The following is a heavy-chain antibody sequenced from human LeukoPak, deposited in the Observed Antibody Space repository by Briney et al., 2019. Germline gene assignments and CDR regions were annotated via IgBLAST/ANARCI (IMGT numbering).Heavy chain of an antibody. V-gene: IGHV4-38-2*02. D-gene: IGHD3-3*01. Sequence: PSETLSLTCTVSGYSISSGYYWGWIRQPPGKGLEWIGSIYHSGSTYYNPSLKSRVTISVDTSKNQFSLKLSSVTAADTAVYYCARHSTESYTYYDFWSGYPDYWGQGTLVTVSS. CDR3: ARHSTESYTYYDFWSGYPDY. J-gene: IGHJ4*02. CDR1: GYSISSGYY. CDR2: IYHSGST.